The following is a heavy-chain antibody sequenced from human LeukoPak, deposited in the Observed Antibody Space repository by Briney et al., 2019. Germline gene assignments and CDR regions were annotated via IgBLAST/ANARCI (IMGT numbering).Heavy chain of an antibody. CDR1: GGSFSGYY. CDR3: ARRLPDPPRRITMVRDRRRGKNWFDP. D-gene: IGHD3-10*01. CDR2: INHSGST. J-gene: IGHJ5*02. Sequence: SETLSLTCAVYGGSFSGYYWSWIRQPPGKGLEWIGEINHSGSTNYNPSLKSRVTISVDTSKNQFSLKLSSVTAADTAVYYCARRLPDPPRRITMVRDRRRGKNWFDPWGQGTLVTVSS. V-gene: IGHV4-34*01.